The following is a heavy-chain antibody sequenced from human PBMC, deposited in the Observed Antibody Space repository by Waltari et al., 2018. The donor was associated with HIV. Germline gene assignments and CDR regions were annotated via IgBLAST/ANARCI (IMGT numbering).Heavy chain of an antibody. V-gene: IGHV1-8*01. D-gene: IGHD2-2*01. CDR3: AILGYCSSTSCYYYYYYGMDV. Sequence: QVQLVQSGAEVKKPGASVKVACKASGYISTSYDINWVRQDTGQGLEWMGWMHPYSGHPGYGQKFQCRVTMTGNTSKNTASMQLSSLRSEDTAVYYCAILGYCSSTSCYYYYYYGMDVWGQGTTVTVSS. J-gene: IGHJ6*02. CDR2: MHPYSGHP. CDR1: GYISTSYD.